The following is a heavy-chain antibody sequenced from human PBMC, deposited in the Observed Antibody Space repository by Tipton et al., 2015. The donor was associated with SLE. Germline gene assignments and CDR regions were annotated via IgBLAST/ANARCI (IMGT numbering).Heavy chain of an antibody. CDR3: ARDTGAHDCRGFDP. CDR2: ISASYGNT. J-gene: IGHJ5*02. D-gene: IGHD2-21*02. V-gene: IGHV1-18*01. CDR1: GYTFTRFG. Sequence: QLVQSGAEVKKPGASVKVSCKASGYTFTRFGISWVRQAPGQGLEWMGWISASYGNTNYAQKFQGRVTMTTDTSTTTAYMELRSLRSDDTAVYYCARDTGAHDCRGFDPWGQGTLVTVSS.